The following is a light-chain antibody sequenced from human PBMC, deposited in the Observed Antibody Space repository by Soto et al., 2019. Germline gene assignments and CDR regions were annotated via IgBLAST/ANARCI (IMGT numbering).Light chain of an antibody. V-gene: IGLV2-23*01. CDR1: SSDVGAYNS. J-gene: IGLJ1*01. CDR3: CSSAPESTYV. CDR2: KGT. Sequence: QSVLAQPASVSGSPGQSITISCTGTSSDVGAYNSVSWYQQHPHKAPQVIIYKGTQRPSGVSNRFSGYTSGNAASLTISGLQADDEADYFCCSSAPESTYVFGNGTKVTVL.